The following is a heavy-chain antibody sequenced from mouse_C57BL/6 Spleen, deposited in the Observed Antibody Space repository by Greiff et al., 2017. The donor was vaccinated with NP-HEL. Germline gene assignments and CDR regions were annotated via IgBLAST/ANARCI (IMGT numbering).Heavy chain of an antibody. CDR2: ISSGSSTI. CDR3: ARTYYGSSYGAY. D-gene: IGHD1-1*01. Sequence: EVKLMESGGGLVKPGGSLKLSCAASGFTFSDYGMHWVRQAPEKGLEWVAYISSGSSTIYYADTVKGRFTISRDNAKNTLFLQMTSLRSEDTAMYYCARTYYGSSYGAYWGQGTLVTVSA. J-gene: IGHJ3*01. V-gene: IGHV5-17*01. CDR1: GFTFSDYG.